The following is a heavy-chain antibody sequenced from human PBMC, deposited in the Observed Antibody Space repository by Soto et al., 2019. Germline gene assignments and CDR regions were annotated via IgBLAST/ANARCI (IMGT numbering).Heavy chain of an antibody. CDR3: AKGSGNIRPYGMDV. J-gene: IGHJ6*02. CDR2: ISTSGSSI. Sequence: GGSLRLSCAASGFTFSSYEMNWVRQAPGKGLEWISYISTSGSSIYYADSVKGRFTISRDNSKNALWLQMNSLRAEDTALYYCAKGSGNIRPYGMDVWGQGTTVTVSS. V-gene: IGHV3-48*03. CDR1: GFTFSSYE.